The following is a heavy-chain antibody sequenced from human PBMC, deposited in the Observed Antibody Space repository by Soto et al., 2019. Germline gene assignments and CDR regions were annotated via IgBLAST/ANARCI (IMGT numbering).Heavy chain of an antibody. V-gene: IGHV3-74*01. CDR1: GFTFGSYW. J-gene: IGHJ3*02. CDR2: INLDGAST. Sequence: EVQLVQSGGGLVQPGGSLRLSCVASGFTFGSYWMHWVREVPGKGLMWVSCINLDGASTAYADSVKGRFTISRDNAKNTLYLQMNSLRPEDTAVYYCARVGPEMIVAVAAFDIWGQGTMVNVSS. D-gene: IGHD3-22*01. CDR3: ARVGPEMIVAVAAFDI.